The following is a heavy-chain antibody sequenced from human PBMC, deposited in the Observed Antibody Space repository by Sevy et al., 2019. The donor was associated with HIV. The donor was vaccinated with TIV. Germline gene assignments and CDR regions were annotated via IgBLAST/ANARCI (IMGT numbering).Heavy chain of an antibody. V-gene: IGHV3-23*01. D-gene: IGHD3-10*01. CDR3: AKYAHYYGSGSYSPTYYFDY. Sequence: GGSLRLSCAASGFTFSSYAMSWVRQAPGKGLEWVSAISGSGGSTYYADSVKGRFTISRDNSKNTLYLQMNSLRAEDTAVYYCAKYAHYYGSGSYSPTYYFDYWGQGTLVTDSS. CDR1: GFTFSSYA. J-gene: IGHJ4*02. CDR2: ISGSGGST.